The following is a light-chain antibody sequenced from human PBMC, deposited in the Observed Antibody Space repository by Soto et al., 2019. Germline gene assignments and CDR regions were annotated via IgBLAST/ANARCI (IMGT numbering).Light chain of an antibody. CDR3: NSYAGINNLV. CDR1: SSDVGGSTY. J-gene: IGLJ2*01. CDR2: EVS. Sequence: QSALTQPPSASGSPGQSVTISCTGTSSDVGGSTYVSWYQQHPGKAPKLMIYEVSKRPSGVPDRFSGSKSGNTASLTVSGLQAEDEADYYCNSYAGINNLVFGGGAQLTVL. V-gene: IGLV2-8*01.